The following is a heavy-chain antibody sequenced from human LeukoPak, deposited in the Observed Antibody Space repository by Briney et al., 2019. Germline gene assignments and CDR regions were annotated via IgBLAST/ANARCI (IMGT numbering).Heavy chain of an antibody. CDR1: GFTFSKAW. J-gene: IGHJ4*02. Sequence: GGSLRLSCAASGFTFSKAWMTWVRQVPGKGLEWVSSISSSGTYIFYADSVKGRFTISRDNAKNSLYLQMTSLRAEDTAVYYCARDNRRFDSTGYYDFHYWGQGNLVTVSS. CDR2: ISSSGTYI. D-gene: IGHD3-22*01. CDR3: ARDNRRFDSTGYYDFHY. V-gene: IGHV3-21*01.